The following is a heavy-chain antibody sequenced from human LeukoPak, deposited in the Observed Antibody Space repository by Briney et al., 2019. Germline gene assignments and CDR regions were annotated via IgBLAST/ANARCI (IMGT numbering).Heavy chain of an antibody. CDR3: ARNYYYDSSGLIDP. Sequence: PSETLSLTCTVSGGSISSSSYYWGWIRQPPGKGLEWIGSIYYSGSTYYNPSLKSRVTISVDTSKNQFSLKLSSVTAADTAVYYCARNYYYDSSGLIDPWGQGTLVTVSS. D-gene: IGHD3-22*01. J-gene: IGHJ5*02. CDR2: IYYSGST. V-gene: IGHV4-39*07. CDR1: GGSISSSSYY.